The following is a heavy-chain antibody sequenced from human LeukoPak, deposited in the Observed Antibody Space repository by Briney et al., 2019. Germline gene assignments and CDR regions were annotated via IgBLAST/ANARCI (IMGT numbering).Heavy chain of an antibody. CDR3: ARGVEPLAANTLAY. CDR1: GFTVITND. V-gene: IGHV3-53*01. J-gene: IGHJ4*02. D-gene: IGHD1-14*01. CDR2: LYSDGNT. Sequence: PGGSLRLSCAASGFTVITNDMTWVRQAPGKGHEWVSVLYSDGNTKYADSVQGRFTISRDNSKNTLYLEMNSLSPDDTAVYYCARGVEPLAANTLAYWGQGTLATVSS.